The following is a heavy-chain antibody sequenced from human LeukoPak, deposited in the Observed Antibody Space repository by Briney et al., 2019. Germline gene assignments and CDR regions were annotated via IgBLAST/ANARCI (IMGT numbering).Heavy chain of an antibody. CDR1: GFTFSSYA. D-gene: IGHD3-22*01. Sequence: GGSLRLSCAASGFTFSSYAMHWVRQAPGKGLGWVAVISYDGSNKYYADSVKGRFTISRDNSKNTLYLQMNSLRAEDTAVYYCARGLDSSGYYLDYWGQGTLVTVSS. CDR2: ISYDGSNK. J-gene: IGHJ4*02. CDR3: ARGLDSSGYYLDY. V-gene: IGHV3-30*04.